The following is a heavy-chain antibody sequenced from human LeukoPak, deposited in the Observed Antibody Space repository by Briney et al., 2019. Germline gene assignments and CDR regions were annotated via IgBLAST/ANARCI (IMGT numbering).Heavy chain of an antibody. V-gene: IGHV1-2*02. CDR1: GYTFTGYY. J-gene: IGHJ6*03. CDR3: ARADGHIVVVPAATHYYYYYMDV. Sequence: ASVKVSCKASGYTFTGYYMHWVRQAPGQGLEWMGWISAYNGNTNYAQKLQGRVTMTRDTSISTAYMELSRLRSDDTAVYYCARADGHIVVVPAATHYYYYYMDVWGKGTTVTIPS. CDR2: ISAYNGNT. D-gene: IGHD2-2*01.